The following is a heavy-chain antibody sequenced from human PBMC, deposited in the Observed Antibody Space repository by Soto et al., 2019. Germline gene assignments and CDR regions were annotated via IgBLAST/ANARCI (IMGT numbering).Heavy chain of an antibody. J-gene: IGHJ4*02. CDR3: AREDLLYAGYFPFEC. CDR2: INSDGSST. D-gene: IGHD3-9*01. V-gene: IGHV3-74*01. CDR1: GFTFSSYL. Sequence: GGSLRLSCAASGFTFSSYLMHWVRQAPGKGLVWVSRINSDGSSTSYADSVKGRFTISRDNAKNTLYLQMNSLRAEDTAVYHCAREDLLYAGYFPFECWGQGTLVTVSS.